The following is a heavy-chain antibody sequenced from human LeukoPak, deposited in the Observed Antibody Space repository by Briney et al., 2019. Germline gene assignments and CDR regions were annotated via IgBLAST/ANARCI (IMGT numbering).Heavy chain of an antibody. V-gene: IGHV1-18*01. D-gene: IGHD3-3*01. CDR1: GYTFSNFG. Sequence: ASVKVSCKASGYTFSNFGISWVRQAHGQGLEWMGWISTYNGNTNYAQKFQGRVTITTDTSTTTVYMELRSLRSDDTALYYCAREQPHFDFWSNYLEGNWFDPWGQGTLVTVSS. CDR2: ISTYNGNT. CDR3: AREQPHFDFWSNYLEGNWFDP. J-gene: IGHJ5*02.